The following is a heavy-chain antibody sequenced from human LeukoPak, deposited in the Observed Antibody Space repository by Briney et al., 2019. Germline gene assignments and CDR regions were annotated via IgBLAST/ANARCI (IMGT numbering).Heavy chain of an antibody. J-gene: IGHJ6*02. Sequence: SETLSLTCAVYGGSFSGYYWSWIRQPPGKGLEWIGEISHSGSTNYNPSLKSRVTISVDTSKNQFSLKLSSVTAADTAVYYCARHVKDCSGGSRYSPLYYYYGMDVWGQGTTVTVSS. CDR2: ISHSGST. V-gene: IGHV4-34*01. CDR3: ARHVKDCSGGSRYSPLYYYYGMDV. D-gene: IGHD2-15*01. CDR1: GGSFSGYY.